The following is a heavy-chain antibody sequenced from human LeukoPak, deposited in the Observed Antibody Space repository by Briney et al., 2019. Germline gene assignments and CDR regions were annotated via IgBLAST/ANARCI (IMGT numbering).Heavy chain of an antibody. CDR3: AANPYYDFWSGYSAGWFDP. Sequence: SETLSLTCTVSGTSISSYYCTWIRQPPGKGLAWIGYINPSCSTTYNPSLKSRLTISIDTSKNQFSLKLSSVTAADTAVYYCAANPYYDFWSGYSAGWFDPWGQGTLVTVSS. CDR2: INPSCST. J-gene: IGHJ5*02. CDR1: GTSISSYY. V-gene: IGHV4-4*09. D-gene: IGHD3-3*01.